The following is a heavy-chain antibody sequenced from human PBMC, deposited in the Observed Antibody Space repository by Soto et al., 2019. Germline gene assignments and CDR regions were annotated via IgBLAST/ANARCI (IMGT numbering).Heavy chain of an antibody. D-gene: IGHD3-10*01. CDR3: ARGLKEWFGELLPLLDY. J-gene: IGHJ4*02. Sequence: QVQLVQSGAEVKKPGASVKVSCKASGYTFTGYYMHWVRQAPGQGLEWMGWINPNSGGTNYAQKLQGWVTMTRDTSISTAYMELSRLRSDDTAVYYCARGLKEWFGELLPLLDYWGQGTLVTVSS. CDR2: INPNSGGT. CDR1: GYTFTGYY. V-gene: IGHV1-2*04.